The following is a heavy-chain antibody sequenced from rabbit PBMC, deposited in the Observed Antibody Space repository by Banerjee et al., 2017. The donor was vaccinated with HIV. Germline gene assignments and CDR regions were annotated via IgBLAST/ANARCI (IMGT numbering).Heavy chain of an antibody. V-gene: IGHV1S45*01. CDR2: IYTASGIT. CDR3: ASGTGGYAFDL. D-gene: IGHD7-1*01. CDR1: GIDFSSYFY. J-gene: IGHJ4*01. Sequence: QEQLEESGGDLVKPGASLTLTCTASGIDFSSYFYLCWVRQAPGKGLEWIACIYTASGITYYASWAKGRFTIPKTSSTTVTLQMTSLTGADTATYFCASGTGGYAFDLWGPGTLVTVS.